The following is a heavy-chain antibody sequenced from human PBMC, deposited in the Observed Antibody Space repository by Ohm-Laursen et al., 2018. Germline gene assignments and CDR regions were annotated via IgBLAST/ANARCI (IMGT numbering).Heavy chain of an antibody. CDR2: LDWDDNK. J-gene: IGHJ4*02. V-gene: IGHV2-70*11. Sequence: PTQTLTLPFTFSGFSLSTSGMCVSWIRQPPGKALEWLARLDWDDNKYYSTSLKTRLTISKDTSKNQVVLTMTNMDPVDTATYYCARIPPYGDYAKFDYWGQGTLVTVSS. D-gene: IGHD4-17*01. CDR3: ARIPPYGDYAKFDY. CDR1: GFSLSTSGMC.